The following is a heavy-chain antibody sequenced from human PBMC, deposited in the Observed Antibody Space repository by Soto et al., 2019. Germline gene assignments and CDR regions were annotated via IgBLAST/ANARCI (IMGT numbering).Heavy chain of an antibody. CDR3: TRDPPPGQHYYYGMDV. Sequence: VGSLRLSCAASGFTFSSYAMHWVRQAPGKGLEWVAVISYDGSNKYYADSVKGRFTISRGNSKNTLYLQMNSLRAEDTAVYYWTRDPPPGQHYYYGMDVGGQGTTVTVSS. CDR1: GFTFSSYA. D-gene: IGHD2-2*01. CDR2: ISYDGSNK. V-gene: IGHV3-30-3*01. J-gene: IGHJ6*02.